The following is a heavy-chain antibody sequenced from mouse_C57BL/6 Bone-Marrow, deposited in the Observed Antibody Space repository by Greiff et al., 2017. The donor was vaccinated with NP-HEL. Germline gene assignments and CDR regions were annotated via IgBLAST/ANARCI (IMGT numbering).Heavy chain of an antibody. J-gene: IGHJ4*01. CDR3: ARVYYYGSSPYYYAMDY. D-gene: IGHD1-1*01. CDR1: GFTFSSYA. V-gene: IGHV5-4*01. CDR2: ISDGGSYT. Sequence: EVQGVESGGGLVKPGGSLKLSCAASGFTFSSYAMSWVRQTPEKRLEWVATISDGGSYTYYPDNVKGRFTISRDNAKNNLYLQMSHLKSEDTAMYYCARVYYYGSSPYYYAMDYWGQGTSVTVAS.